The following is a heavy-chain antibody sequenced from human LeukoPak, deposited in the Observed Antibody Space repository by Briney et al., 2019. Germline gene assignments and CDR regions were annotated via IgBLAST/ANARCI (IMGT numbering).Heavy chain of an antibody. V-gene: IGHV4-39*07. Sequence: SETLSLTCTVSGGSISGSSYYWGWIRQPPGKGLEWIGSIHYSGITYYNLSLKSQVTISVDTSKNQFSLKLSSVTAADTAVYYCATVKPSSGFSASFDYWGQGILVTVSS. J-gene: IGHJ4*02. CDR1: GGSISGSSYY. CDR2: IHYSGIT. D-gene: IGHD3-22*01. CDR3: ATVKPSSGFSASFDY.